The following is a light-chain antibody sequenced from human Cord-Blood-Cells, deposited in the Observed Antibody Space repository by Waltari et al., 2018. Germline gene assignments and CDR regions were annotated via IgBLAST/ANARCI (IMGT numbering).Light chain of an antibody. Sequence: SYELTQPPSVSVSPGPTARITCSGDKLGDKYACWYQQKPGQSPVLVIYQDSQRPSGIPERVSGSNSGNTATLTISGTQAMDEADYYCQAWDSSTVVFGGGTKLTVL. CDR2: QDS. J-gene: IGLJ2*01. CDR3: QAWDSSTVV. CDR1: KLGDKY. V-gene: IGLV3-1*01.